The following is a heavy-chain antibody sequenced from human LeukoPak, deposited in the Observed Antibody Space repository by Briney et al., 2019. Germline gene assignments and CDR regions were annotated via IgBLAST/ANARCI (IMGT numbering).Heavy chain of an antibody. CDR1: GGSFSGYY. Sequence: GSLRLSGAVYGGSFSGYYWSWIRQPPGKGLEWIGEINHSGSTNYNPSLKSRVTISVDTSKNQFSLKLSSVTAADTAVYYCARGPRIQLWLEEVMGAFDIWGQGTMVTVSS. CDR2: INHSGST. D-gene: IGHD5-18*01. J-gene: IGHJ3*02. CDR3: ARGPRIQLWLEEVMGAFDI. V-gene: IGHV4-34*01.